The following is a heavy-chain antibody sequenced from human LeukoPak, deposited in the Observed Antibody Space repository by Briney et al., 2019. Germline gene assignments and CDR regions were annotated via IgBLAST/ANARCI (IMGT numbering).Heavy chain of an antibody. V-gene: IGHV3-23*01. Sequence: GGSLRLSCAASGLAFSSYAMSWVRQAPGKGLQWVSTISGSGINTYYADSVKGRFTITRDNSKNILSLQMSSLRAEDTAIYYCTKGVTTYHAFWSGSFKRAEYHYMDVWGQGTTVTVSS. J-gene: IGHJ6*03. CDR2: ISGSGINT. CDR1: GLAFSSYA. D-gene: IGHD3-3*01. CDR3: TKGVTTYHAFWSGSFKRAEYHYMDV.